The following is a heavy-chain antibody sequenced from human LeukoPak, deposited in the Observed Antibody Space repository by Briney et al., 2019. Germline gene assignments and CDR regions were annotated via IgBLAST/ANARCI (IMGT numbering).Heavy chain of an antibody. CDR2: ISGSGGST. V-gene: IGHV3-23*01. CDR3: ARAKSGYSYVIDY. CDR1: EFTFSSYG. J-gene: IGHJ4*02. Sequence: TGGSLRLSCAASEFTFSSYGMSWVRQAPGKGLEWVSAISGSGGSTYYADSVKGRFTISRDNSKNTLYLQLNSLRAEDTAVYYCARAKSGYSYVIDYWGQGTLVTVSS. D-gene: IGHD5-18*01.